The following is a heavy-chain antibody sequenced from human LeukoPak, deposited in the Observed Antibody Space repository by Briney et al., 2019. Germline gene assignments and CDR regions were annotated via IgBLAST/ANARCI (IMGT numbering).Heavy chain of an antibody. Sequence: SETLSLTRTVSGGSISSYYWSWIRQPPGKGLEWIGYIYYSGSTNYNPSLKSRVTISADTSKNQFSLKLRSETAADTAVYYCARSVSGWYGDAFDIWGQGTMVTVSS. D-gene: IGHD6-19*01. V-gene: IGHV4-59*08. CDR1: GGSISSYY. CDR3: ARSVSGWYGDAFDI. J-gene: IGHJ3*02. CDR2: IYYSGST.